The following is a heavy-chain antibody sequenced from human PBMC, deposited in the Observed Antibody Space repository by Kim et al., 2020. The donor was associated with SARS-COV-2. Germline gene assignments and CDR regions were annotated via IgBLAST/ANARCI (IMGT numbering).Heavy chain of an antibody. D-gene: IGHD3-16*01. CDR3: ASGGGSEYYGMDV. CDR2: TYYSGST. V-gene: IGHV4-59*13. CDR1: GGSIRSYY. J-gene: IGHJ6*02. Sequence: SETLSLTCSVSGGSIRSYYWSWIRQPPGRGLEWIGYTYYSGSTNYNPSLKSRVTISVDTSKNQFSLKLTSVTAADTAVYYCASGGGSEYYGMDVWGQGTTVTVSS.